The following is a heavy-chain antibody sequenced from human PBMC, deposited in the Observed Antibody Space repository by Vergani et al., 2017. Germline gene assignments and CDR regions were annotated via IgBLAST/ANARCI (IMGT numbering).Heavy chain of an antibody. V-gene: IGHV3-23*01. CDR3: AKGTTGVPYWYFEL. Sequence: EVQLLESGGGLVQPGGSLRLSCAASGFTFSSYAMSWVRQAPGKGLEWVSAISGSVDSAYYADSVRGRFTISRDNSKNTLYLQMNSLRAEDTAVYYCAKGTTGVPYWYFELWGRGTLVTVSS. CDR2: ISGSVDSA. D-gene: IGHD1-1*01. J-gene: IGHJ2*01. CDR1: GFTFSSYA.